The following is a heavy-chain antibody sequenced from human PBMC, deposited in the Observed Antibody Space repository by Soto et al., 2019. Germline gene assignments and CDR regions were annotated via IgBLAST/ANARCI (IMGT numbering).Heavy chain of an antibody. CDR2: ISWNSGSI. J-gene: IGHJ2*01. V-gene: IGHV3-9*01. D-gene: IGHD1-26*01. CDR1: GFTFDDYA. Sequence: SGGGLVPPGRSLRLSCAASGFTFDDYAMHWVRQAPGKGLEWVSGISWNSGSIGYADSVKGRFTISRDNAKNSLYLQMNSLRAEDTALYYCAKDLGSYYGWYFDLWGRGTLVTVSS. CDR3: AKDLGSYYGWYFDL.